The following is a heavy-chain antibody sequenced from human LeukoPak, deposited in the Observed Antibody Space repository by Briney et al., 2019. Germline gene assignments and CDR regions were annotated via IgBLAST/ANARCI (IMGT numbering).Heavy chain of an antibody. CDR2: INADGSTT. D-gene: IGHD1-14*01. V-gene: IGHV3-74*01. Sequence: GGSLRLSCAASGFTFGNSWAHCVRHAPGKGLVWVSLINADGSTTTYADSVKGRFTISRDNARNTLSLQMNSLTIEDTAVYYCVVVVEPPDSVVFDVWGQGTMITVSS. J-gene: IGHJ3*01. CDR3: VVVVEPPDSVVFDV. CDR1: GFTFGNSW.